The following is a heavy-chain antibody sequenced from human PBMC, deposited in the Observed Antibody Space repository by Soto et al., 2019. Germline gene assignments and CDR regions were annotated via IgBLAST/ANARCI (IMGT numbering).Heavy chain of an antibody. CDR3: ARHGRCSGGSCYGYYYGMDV. D-gene: IGHD2-15*01. V-gene: IGHV1-8*01. Sequence: ASVKVSCKASGYTFTSYDINWVRQATGQGLEWMGWMNPNSGNTGYAQKFQGRVTMTRNTSISTAYMELSSLRSEDTAVYYCARHGRCSGGSCYGYYYGMDVWGQGTTVTVS. CDR1: GYTFTSYD. CDR2: MNPNSGNT. J-gene: IGHJ6*02.